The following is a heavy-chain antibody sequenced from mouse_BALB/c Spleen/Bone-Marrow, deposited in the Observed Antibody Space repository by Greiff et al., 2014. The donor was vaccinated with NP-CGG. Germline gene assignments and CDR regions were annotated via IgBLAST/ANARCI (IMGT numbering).Heavy chain of an antibody. D-gene: IGHD3-1*01. CDR1: GYTFSTYW. CDR2: VLPGSGST. J-gene: IGHJ4*01. V-gene: IGHV1-9*01. Sequence: QVQLQQSGAELMKPGASVKISCKATGYTFSTYWIEWVKQRPGHGLEWTGEVLPGSGSTNYNEKFKGKATFTADTSSNTAYIQLSSLTSEDSAVYYCARWGSSRAMDYWGQGTSVTVSS. CDR3: ARWGSSRAMDY.